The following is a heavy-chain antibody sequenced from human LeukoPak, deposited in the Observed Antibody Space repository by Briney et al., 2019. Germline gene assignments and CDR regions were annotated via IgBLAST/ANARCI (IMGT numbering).Heavy chain of an antibody. Sequence: GGSLRLSCAASGFTFNSYWIHWVRQVPGKGLVWVSRTNSDVSSTAYADSVKGRYTISRDNAKNSLYLQMNSLRAEDTAVYYCARAGYRDAFDIWGQGTMVIVSS. CDR1: GFTFNSYW. CDR3: ARAGYRDAFDI. V-gene: IGHV3-74*01. D-gene: IGHD5-24*01. J-gene: IGHJ3*02. CDR2: TNSDVSST.